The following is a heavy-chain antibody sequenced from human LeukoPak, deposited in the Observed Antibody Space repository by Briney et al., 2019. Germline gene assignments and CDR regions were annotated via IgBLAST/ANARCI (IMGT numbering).Heavy chain of an antibody. J-gene: IGHJ4*02. CDR1: GFSFNSYW. V-gene: IGHV3-48*04. CDR3: ANIPGKRSAEFHS. CDR2: ISGSSRTI. Sequence: GGSLRLSCAASGFSFNSYWMTWVRQAPGKGLEWISYISGSSRTIYYADSVRGRFTISRDNAKNSLYLQMSSLRADDTALYHCANIPGKRSAEFHSWGQGTRVTVSS. D-gene: IGHD2-2*01.